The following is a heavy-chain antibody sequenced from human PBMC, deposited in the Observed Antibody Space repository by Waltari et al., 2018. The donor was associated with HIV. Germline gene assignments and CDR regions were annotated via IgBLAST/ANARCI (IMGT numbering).Heavy chain of an antibody. J-gene: IGHJ1*01. D-gene: IGHD1-1*01. V-gene: IGHV1-18*01. CDR1: GHHFVTSV. CDR3: AREVENLDVFHD. CDR2: ISARNTNK. Sequence: QIQLVQSGLEVKEPGASVRVSCKASGHHFVTSVIAGVRQAPGQGLAWMGLISARNTNKLDSQKMHGRVSLTTNSSSTTFYQVLRSLTSDDTDVYFWAREVENLDVFHDWGQGTLVAVSS.